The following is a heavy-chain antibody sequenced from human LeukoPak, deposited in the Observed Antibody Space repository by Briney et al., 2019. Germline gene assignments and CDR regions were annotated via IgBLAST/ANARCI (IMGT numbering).Heavy chain of an antibody. CDR1: GGSFSGYY. D-gene: IGHD1-26*01. CDR3: ASSSGSYYYYYYMDV. CDR2: INHSGST. J-gene: IGHJ6*03. Sequence: SETLSLTCAVYGGSFSGYYWSWIRQPPGKGLKWIGEINHSGSTNYNPSLKSRVTISVDTSKNQFSLKLSSVTAADTAVYYCASSSGSYYYYYYMDVWGKGTTVTVSS. V-gene: IGHV4-34*01.